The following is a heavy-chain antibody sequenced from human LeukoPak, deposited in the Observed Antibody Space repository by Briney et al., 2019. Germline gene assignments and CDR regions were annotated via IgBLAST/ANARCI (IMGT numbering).Heavy chain of an antibody. CDR2: ISGSGGST. Sequence: PGGSLRLSCAASGFTFSSHAMSWVRQAPGKGLEWVSAISGSGGSTYYADSVKGRFTISRDNSKNTLYLQMNSLRAEDTAVYYCATSDYGDYGGDYWGQGTLVTVSS. CDR1: GFTFSSHA. V-gene: IGHV3-23*01. D-gene: IGHD4-17*01. CDR3: ATSDYGDYGGDY. J-gene: IGHJ4*02.